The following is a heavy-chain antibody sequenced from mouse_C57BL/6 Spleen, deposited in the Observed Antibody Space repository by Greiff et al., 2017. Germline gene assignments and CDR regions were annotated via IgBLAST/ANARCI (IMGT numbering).Heavy chain of an antibody. CDR1: GYTFTSYT. J-gene: IGHJ4*01. V-gene: IGHV1-4*01. D-gene: IGHD3-1*01. CDR3: ARSGAMDY. CDR2: INPSSGYT. Sequence: VQLQQSGAELARPGASVKLSCKASGYTFTSYTMHWVKQRPGQGLEWIGYINPSSGYTKYNQKFKDKATLTAAKSSSTASMQLSSLTSEDSAVYYCARSGAMDYWGQGTSVTVSS.